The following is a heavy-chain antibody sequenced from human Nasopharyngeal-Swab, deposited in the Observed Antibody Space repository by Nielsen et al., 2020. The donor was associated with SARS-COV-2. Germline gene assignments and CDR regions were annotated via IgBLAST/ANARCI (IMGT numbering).Heavy chain of an antibody. J-gene: IGHJ2*01. CDR2: ISWNSGSI. Sequence: SLKISCAASGFTFDDYAMHWVRQAPGKGLEWVSGISWNSGSIGYADSVKGRFTISRDNAKNSLYLQMNSLRAEDTAVYYCARGGDYYDSSGYYWYFDLWGRGTLVTVSS. CDR3: ARGGDYYDSSGYYWYFDL. D-gene: IGHD3-22*01. CDR1: GFTFDDYA. V-gene: IGHV3-9*01.